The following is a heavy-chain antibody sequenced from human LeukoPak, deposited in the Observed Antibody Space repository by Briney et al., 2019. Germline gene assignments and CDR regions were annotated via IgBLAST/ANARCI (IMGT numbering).Heavy chain of an antibody. J-gene: IGHJ4*02. D-gene: IGHD6-13*01. Sequence: GGSLRLSCAASGFTFSSYAMHWVRQAPGKGLEWVAVISYDGSNKYYADSVKGRFTISRDNSKNTLYLQMNSLRAEDTAVYYCARMGQQLAEPFDYWGQGTLVTVSS. CDR2: ISYDGSNK. CDR3: ARMGQQLAEPFDY. CDR1: GFTFSSYA. V-gene: IGHV3-30-3*01.